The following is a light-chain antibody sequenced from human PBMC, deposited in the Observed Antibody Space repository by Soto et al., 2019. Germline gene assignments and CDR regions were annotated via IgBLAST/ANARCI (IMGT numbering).Light chain of an antibody. V-gene: IGLV1-40*01. CDR1: SSNIGASFG. CDR3: QSYDNSLSGFYV. J-gene: IGLJ1*01. Sequence: QSVLTQPPSVSGAPGQRVTISCTGSSSNIGASFGVHWYQQLPGMAPKLLIYGNSNRPSGVPDRFSGSKSGTSASLAITGLQAEDEADYYCQSYDNSLSGFYVFGTGTKLTVL. CDR2: GNS.